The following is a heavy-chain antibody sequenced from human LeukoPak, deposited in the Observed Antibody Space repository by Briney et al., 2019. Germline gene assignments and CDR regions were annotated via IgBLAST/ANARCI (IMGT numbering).Heavy chain of an antibody. CDR2: IKQDGSEK. V-gene: IGHV3-7*01. CDR1: GFTFSSYW. D-gene: IGHD6-13*01. J-gene: IGHJ6*02. CDR3: ARGWSGSSWWMYYYYGMDV. Sequence: GGSLRLSCAASGFTFSSYWMSWVRQAPGKGLEWVANIKQDGSEKYYVDSVKGRFTISRDNAKNSLYLQMNSLRAEDTAVYYCARGWSGSSWWMYYYYGMDVWGQGTTVTVSS.